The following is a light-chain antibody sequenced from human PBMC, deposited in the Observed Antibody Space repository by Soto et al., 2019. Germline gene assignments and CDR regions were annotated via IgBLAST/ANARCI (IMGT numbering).Light chain of an antibody. CDR3: QQRSNWPRT. Sequence: EIVLTQSPATLSVSQGERATLSCRASQSVSSYLAWYQPKPGQAPRLLSYDASTRATGIPARFSGSGSGTDFTLTSSSVEPEDFAVYYCQQRSNWPRTLGPGNKVYIK. V-gene: IGKV3-11*01. CDR1: QSVSSY. J-gene: IGKJ3*01. CDR2: DAS.